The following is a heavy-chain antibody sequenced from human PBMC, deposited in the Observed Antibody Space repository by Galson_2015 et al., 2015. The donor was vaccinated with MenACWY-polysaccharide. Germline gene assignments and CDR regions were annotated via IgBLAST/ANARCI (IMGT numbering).Heavy chain of an antibody. CDR3: ASQEPIDY. CDR2: ISYDGSNK. Sequence: SLRLSCAASGFTFSSYAMHWVRQAPGKGLEWVAVISYDGSNKYYADSVKGRFTISRDNSKNTLYLQMNSLRAEDTAVYYCASQEPIDYWGQGTLVTVSS. J-gene: IGHJ4*02. V-gene: IGHV3-30-3*01. CDR1: GFTFSSYA. D-gene: IGHD1-14*01.